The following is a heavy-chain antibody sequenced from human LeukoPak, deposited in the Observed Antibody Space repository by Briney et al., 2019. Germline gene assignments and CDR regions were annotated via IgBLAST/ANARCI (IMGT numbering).Heavy chain of an antibody. Sequence: GGSLRLSCAASGFTFSSYGMHWVRQAPAKGLEWVAVIWYDGSNKYYADSVKGRFTISRDNSKNTLYLQMNSLRAEYTAVYYCARDGYCSSTSCAPGDYWGQGTLVTVSS. CDR3: ARDGYCSSTSCAPGDY. CDR1: GFTFSSYG. CDR2: IWYDGSNK. V-gene: IGHV3-33*01. J-gene: IGHJ4*02. D-gene: IGHD2-2*03.